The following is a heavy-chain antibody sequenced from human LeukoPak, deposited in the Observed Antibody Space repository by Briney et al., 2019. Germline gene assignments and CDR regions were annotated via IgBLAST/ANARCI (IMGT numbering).Heavy chain of an antibody. V-gene: IGHV3-15*07. D-gene: IGHD2-2*01. J-gene: IGHJ3*02. CDR2: IKSKTDGGTT. Sequence: PGGSLRLSCAASGFTFSNAWMNWVRQAPGRGLEWDGRIKSKTDGGTTDYAAPVKGRFTISRDDSKNTLYLQMNSLKTEDTAVYYCTAHIVVVPAVTDAFDIWGQGTMVTVSS. CDR1: GFTFSNAW. CDR3: TAHIVVVPAVTDAFDI.